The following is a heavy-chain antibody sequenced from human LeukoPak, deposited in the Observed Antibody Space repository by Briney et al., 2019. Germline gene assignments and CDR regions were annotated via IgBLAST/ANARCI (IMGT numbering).Heavy chain of an antibody. CDR1: GYTFTSYA. Sequence: ASVKVSCKASGYTFTSYAMHWVRQAPGQRLEWMGWINAGNGNTKYSQKFQGRVTITRDTSASTAYMELSSLRSEDTAVYYCARVAQHYYDSSGYDYWGQGTLVTVSS. CDR3: ARVAQHYYDSSGYDY. J-gene: IGHJ4*02. V-gene: IGHV1-3*01. D-gene: IGHD3-22*01. CDR2: INAGNGNT.